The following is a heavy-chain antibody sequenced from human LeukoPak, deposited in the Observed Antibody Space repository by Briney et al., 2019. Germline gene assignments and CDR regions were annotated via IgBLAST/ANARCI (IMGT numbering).Heavy chain of an antibody. J-gene: IGHJ3*02. V-gene: IGHV3-9*01. CDR3: AKDISAMILGAFDI. CDR2: ISWNSGSI. Sequence: GGSLRLSCAASGFTFDDYAMHWVRQAPGKGLEWVSGISWNSGSIGYADSVKGRFTISRDNAKNSLYLQMNSLRAEDTALYYCAKDISAMILGAFDIWGQGTMVTVSS. CDR1: GFTFDDYA. D-gene: IGHD3/OR15-3a*01.